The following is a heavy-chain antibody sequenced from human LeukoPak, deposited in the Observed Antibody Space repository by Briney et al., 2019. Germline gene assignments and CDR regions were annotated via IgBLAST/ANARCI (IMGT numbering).Heavy chain of an antibody. CDR2: ICGSGGST. D-gene: IGHD3-22*01. CDR1: GFTFSNYA. V-gene: IGHV3-23*01. Sequence: GGSLRLSCAASGFTFSNYAMSWVRQPPGKGLEWVSGICGSGGSTYYADSVKGRLTISRDNSKNTLYLQMDSLRAEDTAVYYCAKVGIRISLIVVVFTTADDWYFDLWGRGTLVTVSS. CDR3: AKVGIRISLIVVVFTTADDWYFDL. J-gene: IGHJ2*01.